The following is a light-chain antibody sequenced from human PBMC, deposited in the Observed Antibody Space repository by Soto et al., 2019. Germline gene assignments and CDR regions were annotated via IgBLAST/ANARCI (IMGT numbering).Light chain of an antibody. CDR2: EGS. CDR1: SSDVGSYNL. V-gene: IGLV2-23*01. J-gene: IGLJ2*01. Sequence: QSALPQPASVSGSPGQSITISCTGTSSDVGSYNLVSWYQQHPGKAPKLMIYEGSKRPSGVSNRFSGSKSGNTASLTISGLQAEDEADYYCCSYAGSSTLVLGGGTKLTVL. CDR3: CSYAGSSTLV.